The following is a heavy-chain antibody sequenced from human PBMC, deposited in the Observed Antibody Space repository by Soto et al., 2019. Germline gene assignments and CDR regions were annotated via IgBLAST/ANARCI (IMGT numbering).Heavy chain of an antibody. CDR3: ARGGYCSGGSCLDGMDV. CDR1: VFTLSRYT. D-gene: IGHD2-15*01. V-gene: IGHV3-30-3*01. CDR2: ILSDGSAK. Sequence: PWWSLRLSCLVSVFTLSRYTMHWFRQAPGKGLEWVALILSDGSAKYYADSVKGRFTISGDDSLYLEMTSLRGEDTAVYYCARGGYCSGGSCLDGMDVWGQGTTVTVSS. J-gene: IGHJ6*02.